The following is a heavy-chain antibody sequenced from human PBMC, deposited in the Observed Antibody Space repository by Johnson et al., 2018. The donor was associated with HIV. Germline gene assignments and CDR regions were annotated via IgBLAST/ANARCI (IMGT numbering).Heavy chain of an antibody. D-gene: IGHD2-8*01. Sequence: EKLVESGGGVVRPGGSLRLSCAASGFTFDYYGMSWVRQAPGKGLEWVSGINWNGGSTSYADSVKGRFTISRYNSKSTLYLQMNSLRDEDTAVYFCAKDTEDSVRMVYAPFDIWGQGTLVTVSS. J-gene: IGHJ3*02. CDR2: INWNGGST. V-gene: IGHV3-20*04. CDR3: AKDTEDSVRMVYAPFDI. CDR1: GFTFDYYG.